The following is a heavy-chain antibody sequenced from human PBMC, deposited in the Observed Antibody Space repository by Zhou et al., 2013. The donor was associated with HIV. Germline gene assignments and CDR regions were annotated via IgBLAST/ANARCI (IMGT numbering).Heavy chain of an antibody. CDR2: ISAYSGDT. CDR3: AREGNFYYMDV. J-gene: IGHJ6*03. V-gene: IGHV1-18*01. Sequence: QVQLVQSGAEVKKSGASVKVSCKASGYTFSSYGVNWVRQAPGQGLEWVGWISAYSGDTNYAQKFQGRVTMTTDTSTSTAFMELRSLRSDDTAVYYCAREGNFYYMDVWGKGPPSQSP. CDR1: GYTFSSYG.